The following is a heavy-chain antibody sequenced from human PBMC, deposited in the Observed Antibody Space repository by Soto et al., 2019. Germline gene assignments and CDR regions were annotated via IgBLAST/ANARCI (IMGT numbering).Heavy chain of an antibody. CDR2: VHYSGTT. D-gene: IGHD6-19*01. CDR1: VGSISRSH. CDR3: ASLLPAVAGTNTRDYFDY. J-gene: IGHJ4*02. Sequence: PSQTKLLTDKRRVGSISRSHWSSIRQPQGKGLEWIGYVHYSGTTNYSPSLKSRVTTSVDTSKNQFSLKLSSVTAADTAVYYCASLLPAVAGTNTRDYFDYWGQGTLVSVSS. V-gene: IGHV4-59*08.